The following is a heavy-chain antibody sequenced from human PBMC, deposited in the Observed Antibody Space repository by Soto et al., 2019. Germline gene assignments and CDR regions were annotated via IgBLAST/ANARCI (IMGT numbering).Heavy chain of an antibody. Sequence: EVALLESGGGLVQPGGSLRLSCEVSGVAFSFYSMSWVRQAPGKGLERVASISRNGATTYYAASGKGRFTFSRDNSKNPVHLQMNSLRGEDTAVYYCSKDRGGCTSGWEFFDFWGQGTLVTVSS. CDR2: ISRNGATT. D-gene: IGHD6-19*01. CDR3: SKDRGGCTSGWEFFDF. CDR1: GVAFSFYS. J-gene: IGHJ4*02. V-gene: IGHV3-23*01.